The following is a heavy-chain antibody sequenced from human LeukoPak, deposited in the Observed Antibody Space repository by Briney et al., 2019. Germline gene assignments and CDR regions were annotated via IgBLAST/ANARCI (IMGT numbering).Heavy chain of an antibody. CDR3: ARDSGGRKIFYYGSGTNSYGMDV. Sequence: KPSETLSLTCTVSGGSISSYYWSWIRQPPGKGLEWIGYIYTSGSTNYNPSLKSRVTISVDTSKNQFSLKLSSVTAADTAVYYCARDSGGRKIFYYGSGTNSYGMDVWGQGATVTVSS. J-gene: IGHJ6*02. V-gene: IGHV4-4*09. CDR1: GGSISSYY. CDR2: IYTSGST. D-gene: IGHD3-10*01.